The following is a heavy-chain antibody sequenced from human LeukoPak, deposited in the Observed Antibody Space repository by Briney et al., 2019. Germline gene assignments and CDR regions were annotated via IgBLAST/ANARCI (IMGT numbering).Heavy chain of an antibody. Sequence: PGGSLRLSCRASGLAFSYAWMSWVRQAPGKGLEWVGRIKNKGDGGTADYAAPVKGRFTISRDDSQNTLYLQMNSLKTEDTAKFFWTTAGFSGSRWWYDGLDVWGKGTTVTVSS. D-gene: IGHD5-12*01. CDR2: IKNKGDGGTA. V-gene: IGHV3-15*01. CDR1: GLAFSYAW. CDR3: TTAGFSGSRWWYDGLDV. J-gene: IGHJ6*04.